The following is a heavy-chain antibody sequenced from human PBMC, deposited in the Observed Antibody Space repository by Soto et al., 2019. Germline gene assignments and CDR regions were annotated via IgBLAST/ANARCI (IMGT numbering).Heavy chain of an antibody. CDR2: INHSGST. Sequence: SETLSLTCAVYGGSFSGYYWSWIRQPPGKGLEWIGEINHSGSTNYNPSLKSRVTISVDTSKNQFSLKLSSVTAADTALYYCARGHLGYYYYYYMDVWGKGTTVTVSS. J-gene: IGHJ6*03. CDR3: ARGHLGYYYYYYMDV. CDR1: GGSFSGYY. V-gene: IGHV4-34*01. D-gene: IGHD3-16*01.